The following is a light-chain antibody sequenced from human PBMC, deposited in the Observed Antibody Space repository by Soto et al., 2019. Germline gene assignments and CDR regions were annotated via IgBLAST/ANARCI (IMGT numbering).Light chain of an antibody. Sequence: EIVLTQSPGTLSLSPGERATLSCRASQSVSNSYLAWYQQKPGQAPRLLIYGASSRATGIPDNFIGSGSGTDFTLTISRLEPEDFAVYYCQQYGRSPPITFGQGTRLEIK. CDR2: GAS. J-gene: IGKJ5*01. CDR3: QQYGRSPPIT. V-gene: IGKV3-20*01. CDR1: QSVSNSY.